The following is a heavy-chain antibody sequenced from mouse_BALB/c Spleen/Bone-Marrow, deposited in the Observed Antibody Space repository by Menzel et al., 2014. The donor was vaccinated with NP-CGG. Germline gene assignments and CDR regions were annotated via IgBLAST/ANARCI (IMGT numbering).Heavy chain of an antibody. CDR2: IDPYNGAT. Sequence: EVQLQQSGPELVKPGASVKVSCKASGYSFTDYNMYWVKQSHGKSLEWIGYIDPYNGATSYNQRFKGKATLAVDKSSSTAFMHLNSLTSEDSAVYYCARRYYGNPYAMDYWGQGTSVTVSS. CDR3: ARRYYGNPYAMDY. D-gene: IGHD1-1*01. V-gene: IGHV1S135*01. CDR1: GYSFTDYN. J-gene: IGHJ4*01.